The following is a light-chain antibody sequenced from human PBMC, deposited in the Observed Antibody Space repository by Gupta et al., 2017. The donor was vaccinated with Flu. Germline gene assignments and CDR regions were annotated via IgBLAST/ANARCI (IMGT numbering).Light chain of an antibody. CDR3: QSYDSSLSGFVV. CDR2: GNF. Sequence: TISCTGSSSNIGAGYDVHWYQQLPGTAPKLLVYGNFNRPSGVPDRFSGSKSGTSASLAITGLQTEDEADYYCQSYDSSLSGFVVFGGGTKLTVL. J-gene: IGLJ2*01. V-gene: IGLV1-40*01. CDR1: SSNIGAGYD.